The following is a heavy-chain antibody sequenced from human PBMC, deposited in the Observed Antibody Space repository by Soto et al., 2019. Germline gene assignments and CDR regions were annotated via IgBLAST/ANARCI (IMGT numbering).Heavy chain of an antibody. D-gene: IGHD3-9*01. V-gene: IGHV3-64*01. CDR3: ARSIYTGLNDAFDI. CDR1: GFSFSSYA. Sequence: GGSLRLSCAASGFSFSSYAMQWVRQAPGKGLEYVSGISNNGDITYYANSVKGRFTISRDNSKNTVYLQMGSLGSEDMAVYFCARSIYTGLNDAFDIWGQGTRVTVSS. CDR2: ISNNGDIT. J-gene: IGHJ3*02.